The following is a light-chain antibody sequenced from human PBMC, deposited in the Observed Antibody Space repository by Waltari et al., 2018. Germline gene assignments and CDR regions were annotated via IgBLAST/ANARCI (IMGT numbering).Light chain of an antibody. CDR1: SLRSYY. J-gene: IGLJ2*01. Sequence: SSELTQDPAVSVALGQTVRITCQGDSLRSYYASWYQQKPGQAPVLVIYVKNNRPSGIPDRLSGSSSGNTASLTITGAQAEDEADYYCNSRDSSGNHVVFGGGTKLTVL. V-gene: IGLV3-19*01. CDR2: VKN. CDR3: NSRDSSGNHVV.